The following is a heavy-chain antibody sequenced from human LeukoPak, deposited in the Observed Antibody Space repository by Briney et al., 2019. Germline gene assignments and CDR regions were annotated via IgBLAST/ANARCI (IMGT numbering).Heavy chain of an antibody. CDR2: ISWNSGSI. Sequence: GGSLRLSCAASGFTFDDYAMHWVQQAPGKGLEWVSGISWNSGSIGHADSVKGRFTISRDNAKNSLYLQMNSLRAEDTALYYCALLYGDYQTFDYWGQGTLVTVSS. V-gene: IGHV3-9*01. J-gene: IGHJ4*02. CDR1: GFTFDDYA. CDR3: ALLYGDYQTFDY. D-gene: IGHD4-17*01.